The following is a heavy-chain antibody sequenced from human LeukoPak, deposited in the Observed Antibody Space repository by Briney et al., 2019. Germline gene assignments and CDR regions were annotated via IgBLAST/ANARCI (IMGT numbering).Heavy chain of an antibody. CDR3: AKLQSDGLRTYYGMDV. Sequence: GGSLRLSCAASGFTFSSYAMTWVRQAPGKGLEWVSASTGSGGTTYYADSVMGRFTISRDNSKNTLYLQMNSLRAEDTAVYYCAKLQSDGLRTYYGMDVWGQGTTVTVSS. CDR2: STGSGGTT. CDR1: GFTFSSYA. D-gene: IGHD4-17*01. V-gene: IGHV3-23*01. J-gene: IGHJ6*02.